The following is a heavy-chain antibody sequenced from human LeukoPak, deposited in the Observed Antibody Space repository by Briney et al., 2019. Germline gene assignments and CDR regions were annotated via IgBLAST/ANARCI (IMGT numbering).Heavy chain of an antibody. Sequence: ASVKVSCKASGYTFTGYYMHWVRQAPGQGLEWMGWINPNSGGTNYAQKFQGRVTMTRNTSISTAYMELSSLRSEDTAVYYCARVGSRSGSYLGYWGQGTLVTVSS. D-gene: IGHD1-26*01. J-gene: IGHJ4*02. V-gene: IGHV1-2*02. CDR3: ARVGSRSGSYLGY. CDR1: GYTFTGYY. CDR2: INPNSGGT.